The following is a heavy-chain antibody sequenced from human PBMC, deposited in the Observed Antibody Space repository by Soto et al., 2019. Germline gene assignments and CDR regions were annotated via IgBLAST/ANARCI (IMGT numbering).Heavy chain of an antibody. CDR3: ARGGVSTRTFDY. J-gene: IGHJ4*02. CDR1: GYNFAGYW. V-gene: IGHV5-51*01. Sequence: GESLKISCKGSGYNFAGYWIAWVRQMPGKGLELMGIIYPSDSDTRYRPSFQGQVTISADKSISSAYLQWSSLRASDTAMYYCARGGVSTRTFDYWGQGTPVTVSS. CDR2: IYPSDSDT. D-gene: IGHD3-3*01.